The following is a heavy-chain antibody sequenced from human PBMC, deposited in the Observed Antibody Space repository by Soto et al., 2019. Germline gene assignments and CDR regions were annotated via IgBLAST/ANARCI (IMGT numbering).Heavy chain of an antibody. V-gene: IGHV3-33*05. J-gene: IGHJ5*02. CDR1: GFTFRAYD. CDR2: ISFDGTKI. Sequence: HVQESGGGLVQPGESLRLSCVASGFTFRAYDMYWVRQSPGRGLEWVAMISFDGTKIHYADSVKGRFAISRDNGKNRLDLQMNSLRAEDTALYRCVRDILRIPYGSGRFDPWGLGTLVTVSS. D-gene: IGHD3-10*01. CDR3: VRDILRIPYGSGRFDP.